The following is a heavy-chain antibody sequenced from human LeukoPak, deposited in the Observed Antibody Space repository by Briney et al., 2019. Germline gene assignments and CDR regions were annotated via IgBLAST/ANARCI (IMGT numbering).Heavy chain of an antibody. Sequence: SETLSLTCTVSGGSISSSSYYWGWIRQPPGKGLEWIGSIYYSGINYYNPSLKSRVTISVDTSKNQFSLKLSSVTAADTAVYYCARQFADILTGYPIDYWGQGTLVTVSS. V-gene: IGHV4-39*01. CDR2: IYYSGIN. J-gene: IGHJ4*02. CDR3: ARQFADILTGYPIDY. CDR1: GGSISSSSYY. D-gene: IGHD3-9*01.